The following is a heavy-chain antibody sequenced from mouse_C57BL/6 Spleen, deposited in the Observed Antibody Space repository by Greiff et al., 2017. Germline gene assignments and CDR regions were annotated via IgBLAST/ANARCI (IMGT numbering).Heavy chain of an antibody. J-gene: IGHJ1*03. CDR3: VVPPTTVVNFDV. CDR1: GYTFTSYG. Sequence: VKLMESGAELARPGASVKLSCKASGYTFTSYGISWVKQRTGQGLEWIGEIYPRSGNTYYNEKFKGKATLTADKSSSTAYMELRSLTSEDSAVYFCVVPPTTVVNFDVWGTGTTVTVSS. V-gene: IGHV1-81*01. CDR2: IYPRSGNT. D-gene: IGHD1-1*01.